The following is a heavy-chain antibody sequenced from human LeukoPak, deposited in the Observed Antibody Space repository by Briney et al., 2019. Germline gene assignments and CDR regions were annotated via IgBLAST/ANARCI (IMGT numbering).Heavy chain of an antibody. D-gene: IGHD7-27*01. CDR3: AKAVSDWGGLDV. CDR1: GFTFSSYS. V-gene: IGHV3-23*01. J-gene: IGHJ6*02. Sequence: GGSLRLSCAASGFTFSSYSMNWVRQAPGKGLEWVSAISGSGGSTYYADFVKGRFTISRDNSKNTLFVQMNSLRAEDTAIYYCAKAVSDWGGLDVWGQGTTVTVSS. CDR2: ISGSGGST.